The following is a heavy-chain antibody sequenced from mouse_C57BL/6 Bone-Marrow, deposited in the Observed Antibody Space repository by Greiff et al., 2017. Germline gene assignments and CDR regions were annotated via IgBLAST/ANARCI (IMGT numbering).Heavy chain of an antibody. CDR3: ARDGYSWYFDV. D-gene: IGHD1-2*01. Sequence: EVMLVASGGGLVQPGGSLKLSCAASGFTFSDYYLYWVRQTPEKRLEWVAYISNGGGSTYYPDTVKGRFTISRDNAKNTLYLQMSRLKSEDTAMYYCARDGYSWYFDVWGTGTTVTVSS. V-gene: IGHV5-12*01. CDR1: GFTFSDYY. CDR2: ISNGGGST. J-gene: IGHJ1*03.